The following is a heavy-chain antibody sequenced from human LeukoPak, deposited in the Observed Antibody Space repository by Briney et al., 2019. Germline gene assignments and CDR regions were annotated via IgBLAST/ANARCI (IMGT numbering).Heavy chain of an antibody. CDR2: INPSGGST. J-gene: IGHJ4*02. D-gene: IGHD6-13*01. V-gene: IGHV1-46*01. Sequence: GASVKVSCKASGYTFTSNYIHWVRQAPGQGLEWMGTINPSGGSTTFAQKFQGRVTMTRDTPTSTLYMELSSLESDDTAMYFCARAVAAGRRFDYWGQGTLAIVSS. CDR3: ARAVAAGRRFDY. CDR1: GYTFTSNY.